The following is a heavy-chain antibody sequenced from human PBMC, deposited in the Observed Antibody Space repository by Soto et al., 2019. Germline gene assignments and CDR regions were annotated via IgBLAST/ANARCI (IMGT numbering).Heavy chain of an antibody. CDR2: IWYDGSNK. Sequence: QVQLVESGGGVVQPGRSLRLSCAASGFTFSSYGMHWVRQAPGKGLEWVAVIWYDGSNKYYADSVKGRFTISRDNSKNTLYLQMNSLRAEDTAVYYCVRVHKAYSSGWFPSQAFAYWGQGTLVTVSS. V-gene: IGHV3-33*01. D-gene: IGHD6-19*01. CDR1: GFTFSSYG. J-gene: IGHJ4*02. CDR3: VRVHKAYSSGWFPSQAFAY.